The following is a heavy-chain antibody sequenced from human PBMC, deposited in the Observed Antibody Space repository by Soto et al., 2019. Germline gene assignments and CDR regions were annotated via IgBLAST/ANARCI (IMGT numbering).Heavy chain of an antibody. CDR2: ISGSGGGT. J-gene: IGHJ4*02. CDR1: GFTFSSYA. Sequence: GGSLRLSCAASGFTFSSYAMSWVRQAPGKGLEWVSAISGSGGGTYYADSVKGRFTISRDNSKNTLYLQMNSLRAEDTAVYYCAKGRKGGVATKFDYWGQGTLVTVSS. D-gene: IGHD5-12*01. CDR3: AKGRKGGVATKFDY. V-gene: IGHV3-23*01.